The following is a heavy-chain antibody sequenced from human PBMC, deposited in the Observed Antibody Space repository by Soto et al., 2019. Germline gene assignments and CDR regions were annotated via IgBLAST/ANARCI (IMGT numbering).Heavy chain of an antibody. CDR2: IIPILGIA. Sequence: SVKVSCKASGGTFSSYTISWVRQAPGQGLEWMGRIIPILGIANYAQKFQGRVTITADKSTSTAYMELSSLRSEDTAVYYCARRKCGGDCYSGSNWFDPWGQGTLVTVSS. CDR3: ARRKCGGDCYSGSNWFDP. V-gene: IGHV1-69*02. CDR1: GGTFSSYT. D-gene: IGHD2-21*02. J-gene: IGHJ5*02.